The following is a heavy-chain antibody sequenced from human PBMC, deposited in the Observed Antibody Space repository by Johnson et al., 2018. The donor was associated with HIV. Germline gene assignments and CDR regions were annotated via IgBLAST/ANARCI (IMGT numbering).Heavy chain of an antibody. CDR3: ARAGSSSSGPRAFDI. Sequence: EVQLVESGGGLVQPGRSLRLSCTASGFTFGDYAMSWFRQAPGKGLEWVGFIRSKAYGGTTEYAASVKGRFTISRDDSKSIAYLQMNSLRAEDTAVYYCARAGSSSSGPRAFDIWGQGTMVTVSS. V-gene: IGHV3-49*03. D-gene: IGHD6-6*01. CDR2: IRSKAYGGTT. J-gene: IGHJ3*02. CDR1: GFTFGDYA.